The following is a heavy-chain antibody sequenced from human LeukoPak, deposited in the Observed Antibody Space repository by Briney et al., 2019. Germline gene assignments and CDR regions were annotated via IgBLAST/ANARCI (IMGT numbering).Heavy chain of an antibody. V-gene: IGHV3-7*03. CDR3: AKAFRGYSYGYVPIDY. CDR1: AFIFSGHW. D-gene: IGHD5-18*01. CDR2: IKEDGGER. Sequence: PGGSLRLSCEGSAFIFSGHWMNWVRQTPGKGLEWVASIKEDGGERQYVDSVKGRFSISRDNTKGSLFLQLNSLRAEDTAVYYCAKAFRGYSYGYVPIDYWGQGTLVTVSS. J-gene: IGHJ4*02.